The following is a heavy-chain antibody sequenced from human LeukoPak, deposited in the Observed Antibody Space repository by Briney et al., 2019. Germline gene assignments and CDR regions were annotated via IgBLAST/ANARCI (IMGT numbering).Heavy chain of an antibody. V-gene: IGHV1-69*13. CDR3: ARERHDYSSSWTGELGVGPTEPIYYFDY. Sequence: ASVKVSCKASGGTFSSYAISWVRQAPGQGLEWMGGIIPIFGTANYAQKFQCRVTITADESTSTAYMELSSLRSEDTAVYYCARERHDYSSSWTGELGVGPTEPIYYFDYWGQGTLVTVSS. D-gene: IGHD6-13*01. J-gene: IGHJ4*02. CDR2: IIPIFGTA. CDR1: GGTFSSYA.